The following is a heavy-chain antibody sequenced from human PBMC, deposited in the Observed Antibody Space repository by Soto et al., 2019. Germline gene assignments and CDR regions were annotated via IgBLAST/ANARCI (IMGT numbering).Heavy chain of an antibody. Sequence: SETLSLTCTVSGGSASSGSYYWSWIRQPPGKGLEWIGYIYYGGSTNYNPSLKSRVTISVDTSKNQFSLKLSSVTAADTAVYYCARDLEGFTIFGVDYGMDVWGQGTTVTVSS. D-gene: IGHD3-3*01. CDR3: ARDLEGFTIFGVDYGMDV. CDR1: GGSASSGSYY. J-gene: IGHJ6*02. CDR2: IYYGGST. V-gene: IGHV4-61*01.